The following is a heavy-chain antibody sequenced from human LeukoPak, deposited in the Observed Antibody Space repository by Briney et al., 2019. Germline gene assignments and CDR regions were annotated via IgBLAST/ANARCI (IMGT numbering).Heavy chain of an antibody. CDR3: ARAGSGSYYTD. D-gene: IGHD3-10*01. J-gene: IGHJ4*02. CDR2: INSDGSRT. Sequence: GGSLRLSCEASGFTFSRYWMHWVRQAPGKGLVWVSRINSDGSRTTYADSVKGRFTISRDNAKNTLYLQMNSLRAEDTAVYYCARAGSGSYYTDWGQGTLVTVSS. V-gene: IGHV3-74*01. CDR1: GFTFSRYW.